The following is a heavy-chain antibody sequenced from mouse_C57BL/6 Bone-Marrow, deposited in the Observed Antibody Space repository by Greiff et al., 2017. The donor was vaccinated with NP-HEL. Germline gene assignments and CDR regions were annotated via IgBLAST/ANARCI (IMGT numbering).Heavy chain of an antibody. CDR1: GYTFTSYW. J-gene: IGHJ4*01. Sequence: VKLQQPGAELVKPGASVKLSCKASGYTFTSYWMHWVKQRPGQGLEWIGMIHPNSGSTNYNEKFKSKATLTVDKSSSTAYMQLSSLTSEDSAVYYCARDGRGAMDYWGQGTSVTVAS. CDR2: IHPNSGST. CDR3: ARDGRGAMDY. D-gene: IGHD1-2*01. V-gene: IGHV1-64*01.